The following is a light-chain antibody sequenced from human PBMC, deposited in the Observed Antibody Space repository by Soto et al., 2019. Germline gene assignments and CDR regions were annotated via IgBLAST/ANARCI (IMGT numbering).Light chain of an antibody. CDR1: SSDVGGYNY. J-gene: IGLJ2*01. CDR3: SSYTSSITLV. CDR2: DVN. Sequence: QPVLTQPASVSGSPGQSITISCTGTSSDVGGYNYVSWYQQHPGKAPKLMIYDVNNRPSGVSNRFSGSKSGNTASLTISGLQAEDEGDYYCSSYTSSITLVFGGGTQLTVL. V-gene: IGLV2-14*01.